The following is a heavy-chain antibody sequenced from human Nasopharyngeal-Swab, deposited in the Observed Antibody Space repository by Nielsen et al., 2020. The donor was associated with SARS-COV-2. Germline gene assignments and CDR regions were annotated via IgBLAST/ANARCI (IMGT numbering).Heavy chain of an antibody. CDR2: ISHNSGT. Sequence: TLSLTGTVSGVSITSQYWSWIRQPPGKGLEWIGYISHNSGTSYNPSLKSRVTMFMDTSKNQFSLRLRSVTAADTAVYYCAKEGATGWFDPWGQGTLVTVSS. J-gene: IGHJ5*02. CDR1: GVSITSQY. CDR3: AKEGATGWFDP. V-gene: IGHV4-59*11.